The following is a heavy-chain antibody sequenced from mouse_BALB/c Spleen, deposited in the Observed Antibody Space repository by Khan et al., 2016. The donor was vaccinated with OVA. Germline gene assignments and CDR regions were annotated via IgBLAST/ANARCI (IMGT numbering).Heavy chain of an antibody. CDR3: ARVGYSGTMDY. V-gene: IGHV9-3-1*01. Sequence: QIQLVQSGPELKKPGVTVMISCKASGYTFTTYGMNWVKQAPGKGLKWMGWINTYTGEPTYVDDFKGRFAFSLETSASTAYLQINNLKNEDTATYFCARVGYSGTMDYWGQGTSVTVSS. CDR1: GYTFTTYG. D-gene: IGHD2-14*01. CDR2: INTYTGEP. J-gene: IGHJ4*01.